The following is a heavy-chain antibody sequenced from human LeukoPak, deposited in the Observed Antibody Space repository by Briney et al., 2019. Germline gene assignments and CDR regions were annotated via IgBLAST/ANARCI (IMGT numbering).Heavy chain of an antibody. CDR1: GFTVSSNY. CDR2: ICSGGST. J-gene: IGHJ4*02. CDR3: AREGYYDSSGHFDY. V-gene: IGHV3-53*01. D-gene: IGHD3-22*01. Sequence: GGSLRLSCAASGFTVSSNYMSWVRQAPGKGLEWVSVICSGGSTYYADSVKGRFTISRDSSKNTLYLQMNSLRAEDTAVYYCAREGYYDSSGHFDYWGQGTLVTVSS.